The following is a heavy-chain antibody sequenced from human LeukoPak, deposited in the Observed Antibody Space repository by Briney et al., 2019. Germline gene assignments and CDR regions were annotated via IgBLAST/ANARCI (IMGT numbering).Heavy chain of an antibody. CDR3: AKVGGLAVAGTDNWMDP. J-gene: IGHJ5*02. V-gene: IGHV4-39*01. Sequence: PSETLSLTCTVSGGSIRSSYYYWGWIRQPPGKGLEWIGSIYDSGSTYYNPSLKSRVTISVDTSKNQFSLKLSSVTAADTAVYSCAKVGGLAVAGTDNWMDPWGQGTLVTVSS. D-gene: IGHD6-19*01. CDR1: GGSIRSSYYY. CDR2: IYDSGST.